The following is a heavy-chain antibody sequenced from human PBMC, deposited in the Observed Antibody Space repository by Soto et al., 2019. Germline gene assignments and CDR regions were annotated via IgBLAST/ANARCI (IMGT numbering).Heavy chain of an antibody. V-gene: IGHV3-15*01. CDR1: GFTFINAW. D-gene: IGHD1-26*01. CDR2: IKSKGDGETT. CDR3: TTGLRWESESDY. Sequence: EVQLVESGGGLVQPGGSLRLSCAASGFTFINAWMTWVRQAPGKGPEWVGRIKSKGDGETTDYTAPVKDRFTISRDDSKNTVYLQMSSLKTEDTGVYYCTTGLRWESESDYWGQGTLVTVSS. J-gene: IGHJ4*02.